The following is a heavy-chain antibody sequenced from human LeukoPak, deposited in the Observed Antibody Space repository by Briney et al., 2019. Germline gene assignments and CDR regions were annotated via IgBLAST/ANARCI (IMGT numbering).Heavy chain of an antibody. CDR2: FDHEDGET. Sequence: ASVTVSCKVSGYTLTELSMHWVRQAPGKGLEWVGGFDHEDGETIYAQKFQGRVTMTEDTSTDTAYMELSSLRSEDTAVYYCATGNWRRWFGEPPFDYWGQGTLVTVSS. CDR1: GYTLTELS. D-gene: IGHD3-10*01. CDR3: ATGNWRRWFGEPPFDY. J-gene: IGHJ4*02. V-gene: IGHV1-24*01.